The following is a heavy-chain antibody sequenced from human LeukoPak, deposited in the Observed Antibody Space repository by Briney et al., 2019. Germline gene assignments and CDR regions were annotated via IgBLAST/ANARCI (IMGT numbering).Heavy chain of an antibody. D-gene: IGHD2-21*01. J-gene: IGHJ6*02. V-gene: IGHV1-2*02. CDR2: INPNSGGT. CDR3: ARDARGVVIPYGMDV. CDR1: GYTFTGYY. Sequence: ASVKVSCKASGYTFTGYYMHWVRQAPGQGLEWMGWINPNSGGTNYAQKFQGRVTMTRDTSISTAYMELSRLRSDDTAVYYCARDARGVVIPYGMDVRGQGTTVTVSS.